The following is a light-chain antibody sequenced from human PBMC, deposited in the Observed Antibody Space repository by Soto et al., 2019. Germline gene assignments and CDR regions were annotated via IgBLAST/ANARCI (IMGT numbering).Light chain of an antibody. Sequence: EIVLTQSPGTLSLSPGERATLSCRASQKISSYLAWYQQKPGQAPRLLIYDASNRSTGIPARFSGSGSGTDLTLPISSLEPEDLAVYYCQQRSNLPPLTFGGGTKVEIK. CDR1: QKISSY. V-gene: IGKV3-11*01. J-gene: IGKJ4*01. CDR3: QQRSNLPPLT. CDR2: DAS.